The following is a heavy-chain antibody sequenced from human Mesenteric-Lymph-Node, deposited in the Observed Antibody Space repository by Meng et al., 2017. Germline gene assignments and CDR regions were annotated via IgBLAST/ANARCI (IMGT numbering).Heavy chain of an antibody. J-gene: IGHJ4*02. CDR3: AKEWIEIGHPHFDH. CDR1: GRTFRNYA. V-gene: IGHV3-23*01. Sequence: EVQLLQSGGDWVQPGVSLRLSCAVSGRTFRNYAMSWLRQAPGKGLEWVSGITSNGDSTYYIDSVKGRFTISRDNFKNTLYLQMNSLRAEDTAIYYCAKEWIEIGHPHFDHWGQGSLVTVSS. CDR2: ITSNGDST. D-gene: IGHD5-12*01.